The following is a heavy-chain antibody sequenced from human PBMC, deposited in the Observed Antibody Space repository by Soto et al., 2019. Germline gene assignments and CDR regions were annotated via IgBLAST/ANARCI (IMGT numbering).Heavy chain of an antibody. Sequence: QVQLVQSGAEVKKPGSSVKVSCKASGGTFSSYTISWVRQAPGQGLEWMGRIIPILGIANYAQKFQGRVTITADKSTSTAYMELSSLRSEDTAVYYCARPQYCSGGSCYSFDYWGHGTLVTVSS. D-gene: IGHD2-15*01. V-gene: IGHV1-69*02. CDR2: IIPILGIA. CDR3: ARPQYCSGGSCYSFDY. CDR1: GGTFSSYT. J-gene: IGHJ4*01.